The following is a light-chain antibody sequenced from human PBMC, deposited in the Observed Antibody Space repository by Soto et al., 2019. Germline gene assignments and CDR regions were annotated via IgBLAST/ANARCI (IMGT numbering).Light chain of an antibody. CDR2: EDS. V-gene: IGLV1-47*01. CDR3: AAWDDRLHNSG. CDR1: SSNIGHNY. J-gene: IGLJ1*01. Sequence: SVVSQPPSVCGSPGQTVTISCSGSSSNIGHNYVYWYRQLPGTAPKLLIYEDSQRPSGVPDRFSGAKSGTSASLAISGLRSKDEADYYCAAWDDRLHNSGFGTGTKVTVL.